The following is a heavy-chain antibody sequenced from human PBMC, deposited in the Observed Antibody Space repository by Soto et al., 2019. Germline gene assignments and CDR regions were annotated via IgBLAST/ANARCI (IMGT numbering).Heavy chain of an antibody. Sequence: EVQLVESGGGLVQPGGSLRLSCAASGFTFSSYWMSWVRQAPGKGLEWVANIKQDGSEKYYVDSVKGRFTISRDNAKNSRYLQMNSLRAEDTAVYYCARDTSADYGDSSPLDYWGQGTLVTVSS. CDR1: GFTFSSYW. V-gene: IGHV3-7*05. J-gene: IGHJ4*02. D-gene: IGHD4-17*01. CDR3: ARDTSADYGDSSPLDY. CDR2: IKQDGSEK.